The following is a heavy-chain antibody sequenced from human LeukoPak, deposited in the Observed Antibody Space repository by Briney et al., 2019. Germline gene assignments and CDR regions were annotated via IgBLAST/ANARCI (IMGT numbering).Heavy chain of an antibody. Sequence: PSETLSLTCTVSGGSISSYYWSWIRQPPGRGLEWIGEINHSGSTNYNPSLKSRVTISVDTSKNQFSLKLSSVTAADTAVYYCARGGPVDPAIAAAGLDYRGQGTLVTVSS. V-gene: IGHV4-34*01. CDR1: GGSISSYY. CDR3: ARGGPVDPAIAAAGLDY. CDR2: INHSGST. D-gene: IGHD6-13*01. J-gene: IGHJ4*02.